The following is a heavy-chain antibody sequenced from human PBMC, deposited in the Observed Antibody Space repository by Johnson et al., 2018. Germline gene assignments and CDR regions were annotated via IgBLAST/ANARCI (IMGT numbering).Heavy chain of an antibody. J-gene: IGHJ3*01. CDR2: INSDGSNT. V-gene: IGHV3-74*01. D-gene: IGHD4-17*01. CDR1: GFTFSSYW. Sequence: VQLVESGGGLVQPGGSXRLSCAASGFTFSSYWMHWVRQAPGKGLVWVSRINSDGSNTNYAYSVKGRFTISRDNAKNTLFLQMNSLRAEDTAVYYCARDRIPDYGDYRDAFDVWGQGTMVTVSS. CDR3: ARDRIPDYGDYRDAFDV.